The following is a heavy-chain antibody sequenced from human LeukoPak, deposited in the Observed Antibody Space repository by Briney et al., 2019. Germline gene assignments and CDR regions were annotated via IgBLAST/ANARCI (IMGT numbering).Heavy chain of an antibody. CDR1: GFTFSSYA. J-gene: IGHJ4*02. CDR3: AKDSGYYDSSGYSPFDY. V-gene: IGHV3-23*01. Sequence: GGSLRLSCAASGFTFSSYAMSWVRQAPGKGLEWVSAISGSGDSTYYGDSVKGRFTISRDNSKNTLYLQMNSLRAEDTAVYYCAKDSGYYDSSGYSPFDYWGQGTLVTVSS. CDR2: ISGSGDST. D-gene: IGHD3-22*01.